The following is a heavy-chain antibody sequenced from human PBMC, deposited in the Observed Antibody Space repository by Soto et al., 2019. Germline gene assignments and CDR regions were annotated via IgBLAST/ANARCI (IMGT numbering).Heavy chain of an antibody. Sequence: QVQLVQSGAEVKKPGASVKVSCKASGYTFTSYYMHWVRQAPGQGLEWMGIINPSGGSTSYAQKFQGRVTMTRHTSTSTVCMELNRLRSEDTAVYDCARGYSSSWYVRDYWGQGTLVTVSS. CDR1: GYTFTSYY. J-gene: IGHJ4*02. D-gene: IGHD6-13*01. CDR3: ARGYSSSWYVRDY. V-gene: IGHV1-46*03. CDR2: INPSGGST.